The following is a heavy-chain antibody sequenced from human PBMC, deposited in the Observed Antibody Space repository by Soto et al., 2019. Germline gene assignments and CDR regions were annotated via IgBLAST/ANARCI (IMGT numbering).Heavy chain of an antibody. Sequence: EMQLVETGGDLIQPGGSLRLSCAASGFTVRTNFMNWVRQAPGKGLEWVSIIYNGGRPDYADSVKGPFTGSRDNSKNTLYLQMNRLRVEDTGVYYCAREEGSAYNFGYGMDVWGQGTTVTVSS. CDR2: IYNGGRP. CDR3: AREEGSAYNFGYGMDV. J-gene: IGHJ6*02. V-gene: IGHV3-53*02. CDR1: GFTVRTNF. D-gene: IGHD5-18*01.